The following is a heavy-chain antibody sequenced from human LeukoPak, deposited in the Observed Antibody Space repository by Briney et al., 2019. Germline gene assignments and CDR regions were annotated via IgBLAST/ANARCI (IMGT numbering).Heavy chain of an antibody. CDR2: IIPIFGTA. Sequence: SVKVSCKASGGTFSSYAISWVRQAPGQGLEWMGGIIPIFGTANYAQKFQGRITITADKSTSTAYMELSSLRSEDTAVYYCARGGQDIVVVPAAILGYYFDYWGQGTLVTVSS. V-gene: IGHV1-69*06. D-gene: IGHD2-2*01. CDR1: GGTFSSYA. J-gene: IGHJ4*02. CDR3: ARGGQDIVVVPAAILGYYFDY.